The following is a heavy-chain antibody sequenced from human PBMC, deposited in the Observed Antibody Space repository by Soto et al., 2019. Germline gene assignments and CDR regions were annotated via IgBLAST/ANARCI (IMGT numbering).Heavy chain of an antibody. CDR1: GFAFPTYA. Sequence: EVQLLESGGGLVQPGGSLRLSCAASGFAFPTYAMNWVRQAPGKGLEWVALIIGNAASTDYADSVKGRFTISRDNSKHILYLQMHSLRVDDTAIYYCAKHLRPDSRYDVDIWGQGKLVSV. CDR2: IIGNAAST. D-gene: IGHD5-12*01. J-gene: IGHJ4*02. V-gene: IGHV3-23*01. CDR3: AKHLRPDSRYDVDI.